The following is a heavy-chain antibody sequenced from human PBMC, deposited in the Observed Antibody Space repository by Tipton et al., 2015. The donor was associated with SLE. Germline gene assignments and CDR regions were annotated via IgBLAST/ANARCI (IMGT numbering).Heavy chain of an antibody. V-gene: IGHV4-31*03. CDR2: IYLSGST. CDR1: SDSFTTLGYY. CDR3: ARQPVYYYYYMDV. J-gene: IGHJ6*03. Sequence: TLSLTCTVPSDSFTTLGYYWSWIRQHPGKGLEWIGHIYLSGSTYYNPSLRGRVTISLDTSKSQFSLKLSSVTAADTAVYYCARQPVYYYYYMDVWGKGTTVTVSS.